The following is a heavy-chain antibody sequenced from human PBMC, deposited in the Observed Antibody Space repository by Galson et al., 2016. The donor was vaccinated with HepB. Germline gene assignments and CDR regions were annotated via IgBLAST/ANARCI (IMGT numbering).Heavy chain of an antibody. CDR1: GFTFTKFW. V-gene: IGHV3-74*01. CDR2: INSDETTL. J-gene: IGHJ4*02. CDR3: ARGHIANGH. D-gene: IGHD2-8*01. Sequence: SLRLSCAASGFTFTKFWMHWVRQVPGKGPLWIARINSDETTLDYADSVKGRFTISRDNAKNTVFLQMTSLRVDDTAIYYCARGHIANGHWSQGSLVTVS.